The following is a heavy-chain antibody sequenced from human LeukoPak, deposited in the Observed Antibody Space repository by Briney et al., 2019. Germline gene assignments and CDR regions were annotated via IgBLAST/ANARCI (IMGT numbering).Heavy chain of an antibody. V-gene: IGHV4-34*01. CDR2: INHSRST. Sequence: SETLSLTCAVYGGSFSGYYWSWIRQPPGKGLEWIGEINHSRSTNYNPSLKSRVTISVDTSKNQFSLKLSSVTAADTAVYYCARRLRGYYDSSGYYRHIDYWGQGTLVTVSS. CDR3: ARRLRGYYDSSGYYRHIDY. CDR1: GGSFSGYY. D-gene: IGHD3-22*01. J-gene: IGHJ4*02.